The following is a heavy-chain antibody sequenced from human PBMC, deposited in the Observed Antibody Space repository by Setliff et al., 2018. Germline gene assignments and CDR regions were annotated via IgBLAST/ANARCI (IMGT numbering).Heavy chain of an antibody. CDR3: ARAGNSYAQYYFDY. J-gene: IGHJ4*02. CDR2: FDPEDGET. Sequence: ASVKVSCKASGYNFSSYGISYGITWVRQAPGKGLEWMGGFDPEDGETIYAQKFQGRVTMTEDTSTDTAYMELSSLRSEDTAVYYCARAGNSYAQYYFDYWGQGTLVTVSS. V-gene: IGHV1-24*01. D-gene: IGHD5-18*01. CDR1: GYNFSSYGIS.